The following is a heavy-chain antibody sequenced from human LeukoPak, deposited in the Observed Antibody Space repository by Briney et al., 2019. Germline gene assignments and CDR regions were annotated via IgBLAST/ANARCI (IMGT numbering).Heavy chain of an antibody. V-gene: IGHV3-7*01. J-gene: IGHJ5*02. CDR3: ARRSEGISSSGWFDP. CDR1: ELTFSSIW. D-gene: IGHD6-6*01. CDR2: KKQDGSEH. Sequence: GGSLRLSCEPPELTFSSIWINWFGKAPGKGRGGVATKKQDGSEHYYVDSVKGRFTISIDNAKNSLYLQMDSLRAEDTAVYYCARRSEGISSSGWFDPWGQGTLVTVSS.